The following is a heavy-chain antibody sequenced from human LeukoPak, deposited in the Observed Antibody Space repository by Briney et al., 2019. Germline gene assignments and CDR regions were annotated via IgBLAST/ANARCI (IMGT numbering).Heavy chain of an antibody. J-gene: IGHJ4*02. CDR3: ARDPQLSY. D-gene: IGHD1-1*01. CDR2: INSDGSWT. CDR1: GNYW. V-gene: IGHV3-74*01. Sequence: GGSLRLSCAASGNYWMHWVRQAPGRGLVWVSHINSDGSWTSYADSVKGRFTISKDNAKNTVYLQMNSLRAEDTAVYYCARDPQLSYWGQGALVTVSS.